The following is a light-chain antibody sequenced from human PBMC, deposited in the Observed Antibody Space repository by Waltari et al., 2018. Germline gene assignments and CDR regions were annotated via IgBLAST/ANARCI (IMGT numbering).Light chain of an antibody. CDR2: KAS. J-gene: IGKJ1*01. CDR3: QQYNSYEWT. CDR1: QSINHW. V-gene: IGKV1-5*03. Sequence: DIQMTQFPSTLSASVGDRPPITCRASQSINHWLAWYQQKPGKAPKLLIYKASSLESGVPSRFSGSGSGTEFTLTISSLQPDDFATYYCQQYNSYEWTFGQGTKVAIK.